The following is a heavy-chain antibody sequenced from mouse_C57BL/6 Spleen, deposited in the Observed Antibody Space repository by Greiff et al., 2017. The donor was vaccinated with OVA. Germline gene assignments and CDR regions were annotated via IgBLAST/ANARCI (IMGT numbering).Heavy chain of an antibody. V-gene: IGHV5-17*01. CDR2: ISSGSSTI. D-gene: IGHD1-1*01. CDR1: GFTFSDYG. J-gene: IGHJ3*01. CDR3: ARNYYGSSYWFAY. Sequence: VQLKESGGGLVKPGGSLKLSCAASGFTFSDYGMHWVRQAPEKGLEWVAYISSGSSTISYAYTVKGRFTIARDNAKNTLFLQMTSLRSEDTAMYYCARNYYGSSYWFAYWGQGTLVTVSA.